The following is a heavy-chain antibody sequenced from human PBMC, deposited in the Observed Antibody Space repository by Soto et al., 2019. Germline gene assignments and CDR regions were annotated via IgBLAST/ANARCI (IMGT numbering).Heavy chain of an antibody. J-gene: IGHJ4*02. CDR1: GYTFTNSG. V-gene: IGHV1-3*01. Sequence: GASVKVSCKASGYTFTNSGISWVRQAPGQRLEWMGWINAGNGNTKYSQKFQGRVTITRDTSASTAYMELSSLRSEDTAVYYCARVSGYNVIDYWGQGTLVTVSS. CDR2: INAGNGNT. D-gene: IGHD5-12*01. CDR3: ARVSGYNVIDY.